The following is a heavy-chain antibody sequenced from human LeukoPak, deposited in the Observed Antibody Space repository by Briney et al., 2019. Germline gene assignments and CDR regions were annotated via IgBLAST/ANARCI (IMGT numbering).Heavy chain of an antibody. CDR3: QTYGDLVY. Sequence: PGGSLRLSCTASGFTLSSYWMSWVRQAPGKGLEWVANIKQDGSKKNYVDSVKARFTITRDNAKNSLYLQMNSLRAEDTAVYYCQTYGDLVYWGQGTLVTVSS. CDR2: IKQDGSKK. CDR1: GFTLSSYW. D-gene: IGHD4-17*01. V-gene: IGHV3-7*01. J-gene: IGHJ4*02.